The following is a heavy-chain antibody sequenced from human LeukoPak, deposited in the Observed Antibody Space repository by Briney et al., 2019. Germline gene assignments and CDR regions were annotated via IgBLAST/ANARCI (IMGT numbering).Heavy chain of an antibody. CDR2: ISGSGGST. J-gene: IGHJ3*02. D-gene: IGHD3-16*02. CDR1: GFTFSSYA. V-gene: IGHV3-23*01. CDR3: AKGAYDYIWGSYRGAFDI. Sequence: GSLRLSCAASGFTFSSYAMSWVRQAPGKGLEWVSAISGSGGSTYYADSVKGRFTISRDNSKNTLYLQMNSLRAEDTAVYYCAKGAYDYIWGSYRGAFDIWGQGTMVTVSS.